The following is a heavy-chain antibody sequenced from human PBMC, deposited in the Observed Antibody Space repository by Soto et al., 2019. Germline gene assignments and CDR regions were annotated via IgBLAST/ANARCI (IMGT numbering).Heavy chain of an antibody. CDR2: IHDSYST. J-gene: IGHJ6*02. CDR1: GGSVSSRSFY. V-gene: IGHV4-61*01. CDR3: ARVPRRPLTADEQGDWIPYYAMDV. D-gene: IGHD1-1*01. Sequence: SETLSLTCTVSGGSVSSRSFYWSWLRQSPGRGLEWIGYIHDSYSTNYNPSLKSRVTISVDTSKNQFALRLRSVTTADTAVYYCARVPRRPLTADEQGDWIPYYAMDVWGQGTTVTVSS.